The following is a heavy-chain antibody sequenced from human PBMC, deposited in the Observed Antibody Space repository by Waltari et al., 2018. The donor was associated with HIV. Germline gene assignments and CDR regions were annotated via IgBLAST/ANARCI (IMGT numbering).Heavy chain of an antibody. V-gene: IGHV3-30-3*01. Sequence: QVQLVESGGGVVQPGRSLRLSCAASGFTFSSYAMHWVRQAPGEVLEWLAVISDDGTNKYYADSVKDRFIIYRDNSQNTLYLQMFSLRPEDTAVHYCTRASAADLDFWGQGTLVTVSS. CDR2: ISDDGTNK. CDR3: TRASAADLDF. CDR1: GFTFSSYA. J-gene: IGHJ4*02. D-gene: IGHD2-2*01.